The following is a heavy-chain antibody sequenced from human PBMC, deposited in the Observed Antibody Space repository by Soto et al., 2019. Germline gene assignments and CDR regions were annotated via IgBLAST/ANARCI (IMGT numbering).Heavy chain of an antibody. V-gene: IGHV4-4*02. CDR2: IYHIGST. J-gene: IGHJ4*01. CDR3: ARHCPDIVAAITWGYYFDY. CDR1: GGSVSSTNW. Sequence: SETLSLTCAVSGGSVSSTNWWSWVRQSPGKGLEWIGDIYHIGSTNYNPSLRGRVTISVDTSKSQFSLKLSSVTAADTAVYYYARHCPDIVAAITWGYYFDYWGQGTLVTVSS. D-gene: IGHD5-12*01.